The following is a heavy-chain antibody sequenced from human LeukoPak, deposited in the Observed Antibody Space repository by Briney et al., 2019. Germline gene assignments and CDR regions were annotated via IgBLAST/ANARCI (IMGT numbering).Heavy chain of an antibody. CDR2: ISGSGGST. J-gene: IGHJ4*02. Sequence: QPGGSLRLSCAASGFTFSSYAMSWVRQAPGKGLEWVSAISGSGGSTYYADSVKGRFTISRDNAENSLYLQMDSLRAEDTALYYCARKRPNYFDYWGQGTLVTVSS. CDR3: ARKRPNYFDY. CDR1: GFTFSSYA. V-gene: IGHV3-23*01.